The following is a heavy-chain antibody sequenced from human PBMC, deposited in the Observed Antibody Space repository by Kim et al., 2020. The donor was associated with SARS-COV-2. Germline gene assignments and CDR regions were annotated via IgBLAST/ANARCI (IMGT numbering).Heavy chain of an antibody. CDR2: IYYSGST. Sequence: SETLSLTCTVSGGSISSSSYYWGWIRQPPGKGLEWIGSIYYSGSTYYNPSLKSRVTISVDTSKNQFSLKLSSVTAADTAVYYCARLLQQLVPQGVQDYWGQGTLVTVSS. V-gene: IGHV4-39*01. CDR3: ARLLQQLVPQGVQDY. J-gene: IGHJ4*02. D-gene: IGHD6-13*01. CDR1: GGSISSSSYY.